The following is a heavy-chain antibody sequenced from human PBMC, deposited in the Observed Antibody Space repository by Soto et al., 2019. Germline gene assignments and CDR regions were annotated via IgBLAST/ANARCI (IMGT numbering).Heavy chain of an antibody. CDR1: GLNFIDSS. D-gene: IGHD4-17*01. CDR3: AGRLATTVSALGY. V-gene: IGHV3-30-3*01. CDR2: ISENGDRQ. J-gene: IGHJ4*02. Sequence: LPSSAAGLNFIDSSVRCIRKEPGKGLEWVAVISENGDRQYSTESVRGRFLISRDSSKNTVYLQMNSLRPEDTGVYFCAGRLATTVSALGYWGQGALVTVSS.